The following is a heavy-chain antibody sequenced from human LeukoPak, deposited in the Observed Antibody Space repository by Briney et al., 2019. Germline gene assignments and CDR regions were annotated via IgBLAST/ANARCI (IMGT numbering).Heavy chain of an antibody. Sequence: PGGSLRLSCAASGFTFSSYWMHWVRQAPGKGLVWVSRIISDGSSTNYADSVKGRFTISRDNAKNTLYLQMSSLRAEDTAVYYCARPGIAVSGHIDYWGQGTLVTVSS. CDR2: IISDGSST. D-gene: IGHD6-19*01. J-gene: IGHJ4*02. CDR3: ARPGIAVSGHIDY. V-gene: IGHV3-74*01. CDR1: GFTFSSYW.